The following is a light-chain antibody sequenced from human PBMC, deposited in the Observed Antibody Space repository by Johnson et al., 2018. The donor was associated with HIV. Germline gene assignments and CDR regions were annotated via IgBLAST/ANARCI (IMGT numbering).Light chain of an antibody. CDR3: GTWDNSLSAGV. CDR2: DTD. J-gene: IGLJ1*01. V-gene: IGLV1-51*01. CDR1: SSNIGNNF. Sequence: SVLTQPPSVSAAPGQKVTVSCSGSSSNIGNNFVSWYQQVPGTAPKLIIYDTDKRPSGIPDRFSGSKSGTSATLGISGLQTGDEADYYCGTWDNSLSAGVFGSGTKVIVL.